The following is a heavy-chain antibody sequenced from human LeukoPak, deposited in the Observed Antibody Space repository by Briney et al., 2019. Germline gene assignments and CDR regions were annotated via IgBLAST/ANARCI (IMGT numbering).Heavy chain of an antibody. CDR1: VYTLSELS. V-gene: IGHV1-24*01. D-gene: IGHD5-24*01. CDR2: FHPEVVVT. CDR3: ATAGYTSYHALDI. Sequence: ASVKVSFKVSVYTLSELSMRSVRHAPGKGLEWVGGFHPEVVVTIYPHKVEGRVSMTEDKSTETAYMELTSLRSGDTALYFCATAGYTSYHALDIWGEGTMVTVSS. J-gene: IGHJ3*02.